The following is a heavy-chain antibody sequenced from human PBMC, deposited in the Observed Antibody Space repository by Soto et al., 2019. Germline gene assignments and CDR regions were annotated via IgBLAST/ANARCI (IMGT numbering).Heavy chain of an antibody. V-gene: IGHV3-66*01. D-gene: IGHD2-15*01. J-gene: IGHJ6*02. CDR2: IYSGGST. CDR1: GFTVSSNY. CDR3: ARETYCSGGSCPYYYYYGMDV. Sequence: GGSLRLACAASGFTVSSNYMSWVRQAPGKGLEWVSVIYSGGSTYYADSVKGRFTISRDNSKNTLYLQMNSLRAEDTAVYYCARETYCSGGSCPYYYYYGMDVWGQAT.